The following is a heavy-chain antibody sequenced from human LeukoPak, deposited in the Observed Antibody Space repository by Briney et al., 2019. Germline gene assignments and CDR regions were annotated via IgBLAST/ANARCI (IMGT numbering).Heavy chain of an antibody. D-gene: IGHD3-10*01. CDR3: AKGVRITMVRGTFDI. J-gene: IGHJ3*02. Sequence: GGSLRLSCAASGFTFSSYSMNWVRQAPGKGLEWVSSISSSSSYIYYADSVKGRFTISRDNAKNSLYLQMNSLRAEDTALYYCAKGVRITMVRGTFDIWGQGTMVTVSS. CDR1: GFTFSSYS. CDR2: ISSSSSYI. V-gene: IGHV3-21*04.